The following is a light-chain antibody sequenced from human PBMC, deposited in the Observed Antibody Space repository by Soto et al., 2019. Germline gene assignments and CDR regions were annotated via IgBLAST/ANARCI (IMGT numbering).Light chain of an antibody. CDR2: EVS. V-gene: IGLV2-14*01. J-gene: IGLJ1*01. CDR3: SSYTNSNTRV. CDR1: NSDVGDYNH. Sequence: QSVLTQPASVSGSPGQSITISCTGTNSDVGDYNHVSWYQQHPGKAPKLIIYEVSNRPSGISDRFSASKSGNTASLTISGLQAEDEADYYCSSYTNSNTRVFGTGTQLTVL.